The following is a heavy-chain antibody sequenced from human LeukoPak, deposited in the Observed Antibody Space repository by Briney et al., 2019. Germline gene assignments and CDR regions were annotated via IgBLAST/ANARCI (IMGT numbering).Heavy chain of an antibody. Sequence: PSETLSLTCAVYGGSFSGYYWSWIRQPPGKGLEWIGEINHSGSTNYNPSLKSRVTISVDTSKNQFSLKLSSVTAADTAVYYCAREGYSGYDLNWGRGTLVTVSS. D-gene: IGHD5-12*01. CDR2: INHSGST. J-gene: IGHJ4*02. CDR3: AREGYSGYDLN. V-gene: IGHV4-34*01. CDR1: GGSFSGYY.